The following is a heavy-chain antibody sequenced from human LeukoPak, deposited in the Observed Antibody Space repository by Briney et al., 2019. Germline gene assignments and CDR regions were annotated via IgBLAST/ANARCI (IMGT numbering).Heavy chain of an antibody. Sequence: SETLSLTCSVSGGSISSYYWSWIRQPPGKGLEWIGYIYYSGSTNYNPSLKSRVTISVDTSKNQFSLKLSSVTAADTAVYYCARGDLRDIVVVPAAMEGGDYYYCMDVWGKGTTVTVSS. CDR1: GGSISSYY. D-gene: IGHD2-2*01. J-gene: IGHJ6*03. V-gene: IGHV4-59*01. CDR3: ARGDLRDIVVVPAAMEGGDYYYCMDV. CDR2: IYYSGST.